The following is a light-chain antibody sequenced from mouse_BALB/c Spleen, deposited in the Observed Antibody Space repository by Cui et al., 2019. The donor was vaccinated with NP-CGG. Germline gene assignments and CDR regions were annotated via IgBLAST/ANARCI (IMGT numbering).Light chain of an antibody. V-gene: IGLV1*01. J-gene: IGLJ1*01. CDR3: ALWYSNHWV. Sequence: QAVVTQESALPTSPGETVTLTCRSNTGAVTSSNYANWVQEKPDHLFTGLIGGTNNRVPGVSARFSGSLIGDKAALTITGAQTEDEAIYFCALWYSNHWVFGGGTKLTVL. CDR1: TGAVTSSNY. CDR2: GTN.